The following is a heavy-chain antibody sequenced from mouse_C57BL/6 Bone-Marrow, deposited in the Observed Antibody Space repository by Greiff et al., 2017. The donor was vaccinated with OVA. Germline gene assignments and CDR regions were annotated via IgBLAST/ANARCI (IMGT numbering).Heavy chain of an antibody. CDR1: GYTFTSYG. Sequence: QVQLQQSGAELARPGASVKLSCKASGYTFTSYGISWVKQRTGQGLEWIGEIYPRSGNTYYNEKFKGQATLTADKSSITAYMELRSLTSEDSAVYFCARGGGSNYEGWYFDVWGTGTTVTVSS. CDR2: IYPRSGNT. D-gene: IGHD2-5*01. V-gene: IGHV1-81*01. J-gene: IGHJ1*03. CDR3: ARGGGSNYEGWYFDV.